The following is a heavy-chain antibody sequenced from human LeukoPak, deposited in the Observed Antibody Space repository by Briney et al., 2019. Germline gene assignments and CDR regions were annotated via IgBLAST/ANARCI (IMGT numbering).Heavy chain of an antibody. Sequence: GGSLRLSCAASGFTFSSYAMSWVRRAPGKGLEWVSAISGSGGSTYYADSVKGRFTISRDNSKNTLYLQMNSLRAEDTAVYYCAKLSYGSGSLRWFDPWGQGTLVTVSS. CDR1: GFTFSSYA. CDR2: ISGSGGST. CDR3: AKLSYGSGSLRWFDP. J-gene: IGHJ5*02. V-gene: IGHV3-23*01. D-gene: IGHD3-10*01.